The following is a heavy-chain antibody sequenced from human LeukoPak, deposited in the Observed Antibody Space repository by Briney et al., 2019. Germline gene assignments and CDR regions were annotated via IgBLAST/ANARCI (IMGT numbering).Heavy chain of an antibody. CDR3: ARVMKSVRFLEWLDHD. V-gene: IGHV1-69*13. CDR2: IIPIFGTA. Sequence: SVKVSCKASGGTFSSYAISWVRQAPGQGLESMGGIIPIFGTANYAQKFQGRVTITADESTSTAYMELSSLRSEDTAVYYCARVMKSVRFLEWLDHDWGQGTLVTVSS. D-gene: IGHD3-3*01. CDR1: GGTFSSYA. J-gene: IGHJ4*02.